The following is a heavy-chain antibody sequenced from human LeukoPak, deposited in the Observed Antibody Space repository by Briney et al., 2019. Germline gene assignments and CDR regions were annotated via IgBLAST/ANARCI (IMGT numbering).Heavy chain of an antibody. CDR3: AKVVMVRGVPCYFDY. CDR1: GFTFNSYA. V-gene: IGHV3-23*01. Sequence: GGSLRLSCAASGFTFNSYAMSWVRQAPGKGLEWVSAISGSGGSTYYADSVKGRFTISRDNSKNTLYLQMNSLRAEDTAVYYCAKVVMVRGVPCYFDYWGQGTLVTVSS. D-gene: IGHD3-10*01. J-gene: IGHJ4*02. CDR2: ISGSGGST.